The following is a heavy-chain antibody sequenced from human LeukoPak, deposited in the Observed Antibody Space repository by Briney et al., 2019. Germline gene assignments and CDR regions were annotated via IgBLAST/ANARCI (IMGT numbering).Heavy chain of an antibody. V-gene: IGHV3-23*01. CDR2: ISGSGGST. CDR1: GFTFSSYA. J-gene: IGHJ4*02. Sequence: GGSLRLSCAASGFTFSSYAMSWVRQALGKGLEWVSAISGSGGSTYYADSVKGRFTISRDNSKNTLYLQMNSLRAEDTAVYYCATHSGSYRAQLDYWGQGTLVTVSS. D-gene: IGHD1-26*01. CDR3: ATHSGSYRAQLDY.